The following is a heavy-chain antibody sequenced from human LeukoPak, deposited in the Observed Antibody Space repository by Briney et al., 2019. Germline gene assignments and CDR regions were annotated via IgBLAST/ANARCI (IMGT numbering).Heavy chain of an antibody. V-gene: IGHV3-23*01. J-gene: IGHJ4*02. D-gene: IGHD3-22*01. Sequence: GGSLRLSCAASGFTFSSYAMSWVRQAPGKGLEWVSAISGSGGSTYYADSVKGRFTISRDNSKNTLYLQMNSLRAEDTAVYYCAKSSSGYYFSLADYWGQGTLVTVSS. CDR3: AKSSSGYYFSLADY. CDR1: GFTFSSYA. CDR2: ISGSGGST.